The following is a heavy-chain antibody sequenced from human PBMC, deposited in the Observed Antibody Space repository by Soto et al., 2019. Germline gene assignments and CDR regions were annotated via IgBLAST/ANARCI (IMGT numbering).Heavy chain of an antibody. CDR2: ISYDGSNK. D-gene: IGHD3-22*01. CDR1: GFTFSTYG. Sequence: GGSLRLSCAASGFTFSTYGMHWVRQAPGKGLEWVAVISYDGSNKYYADSVKGRFTISRDNSKNTLYLQMNSLRAEDTAIYYCAKGLPLYDSSGPTDYWGQGTLVTVSS. V-gene: IGHV3-30*18. CDR3: AKGLPLYDSSGPTDY. J-gene: IGHJ4*02.